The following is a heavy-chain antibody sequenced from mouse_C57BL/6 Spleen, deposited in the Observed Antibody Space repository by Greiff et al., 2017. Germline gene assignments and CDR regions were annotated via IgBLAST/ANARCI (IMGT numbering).Heavy chain of an antibody. CDR3: ARNDYDGYFDY. CDR2: IDPSDSYT. V-gene: IGHV1-69*01. D-gene: IGHD2-4*01. Sequence: QVQLQQSGAELVMPGASVKLSCKASGYTFTSYWMHWVKQRPGQGLEWIGEIDPSDSYTNYNQKFKGKSTLTVDKSSSTAYMQLSSLTSEDSAVXYCARNDYDGYFDYWGQGTTLTVSS. CDR1: GYTFTSYW. J-gene: IGHJ2*01.